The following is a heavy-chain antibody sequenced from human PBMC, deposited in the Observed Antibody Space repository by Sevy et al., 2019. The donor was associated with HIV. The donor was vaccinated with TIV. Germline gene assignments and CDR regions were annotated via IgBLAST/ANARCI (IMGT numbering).Heavy chain of an antibody. CDR1: GFTFSSYG. V-gene: IGHV3-33*01. D-gene: IGHD3-22*01. CDR2: IWYDGSNK. CDR3: VMNYYDSSGSSFFFEY. J-gene: IGHJ4*02. Sequence: GGSLRLSCAASGFTFSSYGMHWVRQAPGKGLEWVAVIWYDGSNKYYADSVKGRFTISRDNSKNTLYLQMNSLRAEDTAVYYCVMNYYDSSGSSFFFEYWGQGTLVTVSS.